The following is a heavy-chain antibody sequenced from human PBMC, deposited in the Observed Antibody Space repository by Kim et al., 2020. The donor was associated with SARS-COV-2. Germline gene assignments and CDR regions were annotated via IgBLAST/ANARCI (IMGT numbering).Heavy chain of an antibody. Sequence: SETLSLTCAVYGGSFSGYYWSWIRQPPGKGLEWIGEINHSGSTNYNPSLKSRVTISVDTSKNQFSLKLSSVTAADTAVYYCARGHQWLVNAFWDYWGQGTLVTVSS. CDR2: INHSGST. CDR1: GGSFSGYY. D-gene: IGHD6-19*01. CDR3: ARGHQWLVNAFWDY. V-gene: IGHV4-34*01. J-gene: IGHJ4*02.